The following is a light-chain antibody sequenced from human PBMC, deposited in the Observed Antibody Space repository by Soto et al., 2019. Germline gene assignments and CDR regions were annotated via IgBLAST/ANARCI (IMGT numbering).Light chain of an antibody. Sequence: QSALTQPASVSGSPGQSITISCTGTSSDVGGYNYVSWYQQHPGKAPKLMIYDVSNRPSGVSNRFSGSKSGNTASLTISGLQAEDEADYYCSSYTSSFFWVFSGGTKLTVL. CDR2: DVS. CDR1: SSDVGGYNY. J-gene: IGLJ3*02. CDR3: SSYTSSFFWV. V-gene: IGLV2-14*01.